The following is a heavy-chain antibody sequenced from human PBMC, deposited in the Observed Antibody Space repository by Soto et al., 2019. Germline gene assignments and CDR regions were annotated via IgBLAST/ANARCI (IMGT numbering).Heavy chain of an antibody. D-gene: IGHD3-10*01. Sequence: GSLGLSFSAFGFTFGSYAITWVRPAPGGGLVCVSAISGPGGSTFYIDSVKGRFTISRDNSKNTLYLQMNSLRAEDTAVYYCAKKYYGSGTYYEAFDIWGQGTMVTVSS. CDR1: GFTFGSYA. CDR2: ISGPGGST. J-gene: IGHJ3*02. V-gene: IGHV3-23*01. CDR3: AKKYYGSGTYYEAFDI.